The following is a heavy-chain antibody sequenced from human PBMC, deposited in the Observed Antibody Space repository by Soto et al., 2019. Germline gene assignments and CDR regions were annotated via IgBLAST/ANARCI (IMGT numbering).Heavy chain of an antibody. Sequence: QVQLVQSGAEVKKPGASVKVSCKASGYTFSSYAFSWVRQAPGQGLEWMGWISAYNGNTNNAKKFQGRVTMTTDTSTSTAYMELRTLRSDDTAVYYCARDVTPPDYWGQGTLVTVSS. CDR3: ARDVTPPDY. CDR2: ISAYNGNT. V-gene: IGHV1-18*01. CDR1: GYTFSSYA. J-gene: IGHJ4*02.